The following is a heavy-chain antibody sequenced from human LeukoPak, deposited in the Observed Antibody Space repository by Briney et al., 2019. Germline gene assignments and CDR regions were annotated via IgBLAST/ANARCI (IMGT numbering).Heavy chain of an antibody. Sequence: ASVKVTCKASGATFSSYAISWVRKAPGHGLEWMGWISAYKCKTNYAQNLQGRVTMTTDTSRSTAYMELGSLRSDDTAVYYCARDAYHKPGVDFGCYWGQGKLVTVSS. CDR2: ISAYKCKT. CDR3: ARDAYHKPGVDFGCY. J-gene: IGHJ4*02. V-gene: IGHV1-18*01. D-gene: IGHD1-14*01. CDR1: GATFSSYA.